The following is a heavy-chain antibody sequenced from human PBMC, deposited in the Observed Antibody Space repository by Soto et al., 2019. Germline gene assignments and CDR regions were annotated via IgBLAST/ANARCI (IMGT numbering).Heavy chain of an antibody. D-gene: IGHD3-22*01. CDR1: GFTFDDYA. Sequence: GGSLRLSCAASGFTFDDYAMHWVRQAPGKGLEWVLGISWNSGSIGYADSVKGRFTISRDNAKNSLYLQMNSLRAEDTALYYCAKDSGYYDTRAFDIWGQGTMVTVSS. CDR2: ISWNSGSI. CDR3: AKDSGYYDTRAFDI. J-gene: IGHJ3*02. V-gene: IGHV3-9*01.